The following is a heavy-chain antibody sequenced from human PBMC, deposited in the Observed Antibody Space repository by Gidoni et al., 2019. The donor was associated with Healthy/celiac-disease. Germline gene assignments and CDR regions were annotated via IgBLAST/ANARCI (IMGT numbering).Heavy chain of an antibody. D-gene: IGHD1-26*01. CDR3: ARGSLEWELGFFDY. J-gene: IGHJ4*02. CDR2: IIPILGIA. CDR1: GGTFSSYT. Sequence: QVQLVQSGAEVKKPGSSVKVSCKASGGTFSSYTISWVRQAPGQGLEWMGRIIPILGIANYAQKFQGRVTITADKSTSTAYMELSSLRSEDTAVYYCARGSLEWELGFFDYWGQGTLVTVSS. V-gene: IGHV1-69*02.